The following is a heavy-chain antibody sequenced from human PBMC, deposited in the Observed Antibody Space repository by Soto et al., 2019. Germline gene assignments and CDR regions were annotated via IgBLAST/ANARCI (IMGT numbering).Heavy chain of an antibody. J-gene: IGHJ6*02. CDR1: GGCISSSSYY. CDR3: ARPDQGAAYYYYYGMDV. V-gene: IGHV4-39*01. D-gene: IGHD2-15*01. Sequence: EPLSLTWTDAGGCISSSSYYWGWIRQPPGKGLEWIGSIYYSGSTYYNPSLKSRVTISVDTSKNQFSLKLSSVTAADTAVYYCARPDQGAAYYYYYGMDVWGQGTTVTVSS. CDR2: IYYSGST.